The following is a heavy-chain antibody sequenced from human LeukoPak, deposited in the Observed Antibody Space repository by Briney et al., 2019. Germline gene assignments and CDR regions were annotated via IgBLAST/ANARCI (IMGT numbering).Heavy chain of an antibody. CDR1: GYTFTTYY. D-gene: IGHD3-3*01. J-gene: IGHJ5*02. CDR3: ASSVFGVGGDWFDP. Sequence: APVKVSCKASGYTFTTYYIHWVRQAPGQGLKWMGMINPSGGSTSYSQKFQGRVTMTSDTSTSTVYMELSSLRSEDTAVYYCASSVFGVGGDWFDPWGQGTLVTVSS. V-gene: IGHV1-46*01. CDR2: INPSGGST.